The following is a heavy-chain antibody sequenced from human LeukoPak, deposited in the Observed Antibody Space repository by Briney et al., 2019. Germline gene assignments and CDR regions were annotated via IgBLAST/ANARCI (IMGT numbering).Heavy chain of an antibody. Sequence: SVKVSCKASGYTFSSYAISWVRQAPGQGLEWMGGIIPIFDTGNYAQKFQGRLTITADESTSTAYMELSSLRSEDTAVYYCARTYYYDSSGYYFDYWGQGTLVTVSS. CDR2: IIPIFDTG. J-gene: IGHJ4*02. D-gene: IGHD3-22*01. CDR1: GYTFSSYA. CDR3: ARTYYYDSSGYYFDY. V-gene: IGHV1-69*13.